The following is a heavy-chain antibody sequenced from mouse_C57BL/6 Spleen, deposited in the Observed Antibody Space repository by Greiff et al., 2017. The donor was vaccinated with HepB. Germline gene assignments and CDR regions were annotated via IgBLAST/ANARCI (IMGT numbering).Heavy chain of an antibody. CDR3: VRGGTGTRDYYAMDY. CDR2: IRSKSSNYAT. V-gene: IGHV10-3*01. CDR1: GFTFNTYA. D-gene: IGHD4-1*01. Sequence: EVQLVESGGGLVQPKGSLKLSCAASGFTFNTYAMHWVRQAPGKGLEWVARIRSKSSNYATYYADSVKDRFTISRDDSQSMLYLQMNNLKTEDTAMYYCVRGGTGTRDYYAMDYWGQGTSVTVSS. J-gene: IGHJ4*01.